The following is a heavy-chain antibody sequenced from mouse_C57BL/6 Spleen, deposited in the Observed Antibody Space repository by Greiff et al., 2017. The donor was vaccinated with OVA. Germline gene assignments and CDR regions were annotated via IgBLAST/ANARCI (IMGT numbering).Heavy chain of an antibody. CDR2: ISSGSSTI. D-gene: IGHD1-1*01. CDR3: ARPVYYGSSHFDY. V-gene: IGHV5-17*01. J-gene: IGHJ2*01. Sequence: EVKLMESGGGLVKPGGSLKLSCAASGFTFSDYGMHWVRQAPEKGLEWVAYISSGSSTIYYADTVKGRFTISRDNAKNTLFLQMTSLRSEDTAMYYCARPVYYGSSHFDYWGQGTTLTVSS. CDR1: GFTFSDYG.